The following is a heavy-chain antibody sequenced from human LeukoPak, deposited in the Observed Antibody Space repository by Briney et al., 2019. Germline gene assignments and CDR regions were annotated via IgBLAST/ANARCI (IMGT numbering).Heavy chain of an antibody. Sequence: GRSLRLSCAASGFTFDDYAMHWVRQAPGKGLEWVSGISWNSGSIGYADSVKGRFTISRDNAKNSLYLQMNSLRAEDTALYYCAKSSQSGYQVWYGMDVWGQGTTVTVSS. D-gene: IGHD3-3*01. CDR2: ISWNSGSI. J-gene: IGHJ6*02. CDR1: GFTFDDYA. V-gene: IGHV3-9*01. CDR3: AKSSQSGYQVWYGMDV.